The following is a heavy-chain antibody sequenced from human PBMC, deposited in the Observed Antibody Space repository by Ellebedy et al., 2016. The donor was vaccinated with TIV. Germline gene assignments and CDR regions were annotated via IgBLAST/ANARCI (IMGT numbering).Heavy chain of an antibody. V-gene: IGHV3-30*04. CDR1: GFTFSSST. J-gene: IGHJ4*02. CDR2: ITPDGRNK. Sequence: PGGSLRLSCAASGFTFSSSTFNWVRQAPGKGLEWVAVITPDGRNKFYADSVKDRFTISRDTSTNTLYLQMNSLTPEDTAVYYCASRTYGDPWRYWGQGTPVTVSS. CDR3: ASRTYGDPWRY. D-gene: IGHD4-17*01.